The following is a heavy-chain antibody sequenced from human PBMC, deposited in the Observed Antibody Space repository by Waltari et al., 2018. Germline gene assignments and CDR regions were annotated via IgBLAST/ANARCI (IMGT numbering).Heavy chain of an antibody. J-gene: IGHJ4*02. D-gene: IGHD6-6*01. Sequence: QVQLQQWGAGLLKPSETLSLTCAAYGGSFSGYSWSWIRQPPGKGLEWIGEINHSGSTNYNPSLKSRVTISVDTSKNQFSLKLSSVTAADTAVYYCASPRSSRVLWGQGTLVTVSS. CDR1: GGSFSGYS. CDR3: ASPRSSRVL. V-gene: IGHV4-34*01. CDR2: INHSGST.